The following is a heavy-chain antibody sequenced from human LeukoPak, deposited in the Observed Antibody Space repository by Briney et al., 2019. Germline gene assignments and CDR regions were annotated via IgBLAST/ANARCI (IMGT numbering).Heavy chain of an antibody. CDR3: TKLGVFDSIDI. V-gene: IGHV3-23*01. J-gene: IGHJ3*02. CDR1: GFTFSTHA. D-gene: IGHD3-3*01. Sequence: GGSLRLSCAASGFTFSTHAMTWVRHAPGKGLEWVSAITDSGGSTFYADSVKGRFTISRDNSKNTVYLQMNSLRAEDTAIYYCTKLGVFDSIDIWGQGTKVTVSA. CDR2: ITDSGGST.